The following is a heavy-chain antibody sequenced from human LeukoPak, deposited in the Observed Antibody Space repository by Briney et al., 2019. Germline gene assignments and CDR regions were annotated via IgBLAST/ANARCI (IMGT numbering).Heavy chain of an antibody. Sequence: GRSLRLSCAASGFSFSSFVMHWVRQAPGKGLEWVAVISNDGSNKYYADSVRGRFTIARDNSKNTVYLQMSSLRAEDTAVYYCARSAPYRSPDYWGQGTLVTVSS. CDR2: ISNDGSNK. D-gene: IGHD6-13*01. V-gene: IGHV3-30-3*01. CDR1: GFSFSSFV. J-gene: IGHJ4*02. CDR3: ARSAPYRSPDY.